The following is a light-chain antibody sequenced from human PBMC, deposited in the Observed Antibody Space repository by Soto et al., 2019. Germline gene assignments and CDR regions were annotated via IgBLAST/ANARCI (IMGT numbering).Light chain of an antibody. Sequence: ETVLTQSPGTLSLSPGDRAILSCRASQSVSSSYLAWYQQKPGQAPSLLSYGASSRATGLPDRFSGSGSGTDFTLTISRLETEDFAVYYCQQYGDSPLTFGHGTRVEIK. V-gene: IGKV3-20*01. J-gene: IGKJ1*01. CDR1: QSVSSSY. CDR2: GAS. CDR3: QQYGDSPLT.